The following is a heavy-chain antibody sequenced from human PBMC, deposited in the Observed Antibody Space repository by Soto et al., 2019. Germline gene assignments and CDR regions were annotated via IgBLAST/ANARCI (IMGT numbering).Heavy chain of an antibody. J-gene: IGHJ5*02. Sequence: PSDPLSLTCTVSGGSITSGDYYRSWIHQPPGKGLEWIGYIYYSGSTYYNPSLKSRVTISVDTSKNQFSLKLSSVTAADTAVYYCARDRVYFWSGYDWFDPWGQGTLVTVS. D-gene: IGHD3-3*01. V-gene: IGHV4-30-4*02. CDR1: GGSITSGDYY. CDR2: IYYSGST. CDR3: ARDRVYFWSGYDWFDP.